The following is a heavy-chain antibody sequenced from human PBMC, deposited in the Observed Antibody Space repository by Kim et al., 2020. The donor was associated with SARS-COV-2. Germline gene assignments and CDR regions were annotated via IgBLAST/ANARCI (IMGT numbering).Heavy chain of an antibody. CDR2: INHSGST. Sequence: SETLSLTCAVYGGSLSGYYWSWIRQPPGKGLEWIGEINHSGSTNYNPSLKSRVTISVDTSKNQFSLKLSSVTAVDTAVYYCAREMVVAATSLRTNDYWGHGTHVTVSS. V-gene: IGHV4-34*01. D-gene: IGHD2-15*01. CDR3: AREMVVAATSLRTNDY. J-gene: IGHJ4*01. CDR1: GGSLSGYY.